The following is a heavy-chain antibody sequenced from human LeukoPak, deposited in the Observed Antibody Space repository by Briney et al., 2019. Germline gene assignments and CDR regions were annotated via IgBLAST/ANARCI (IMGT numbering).Heavy chain of an antibody. CDR3: ARGYCSGGGCYSVENWFDP. CDR2: MNPNSGNT. CDR1: GYTITSYD. J-gene: IGHJ5*02. V-gene: IGHV1-8*01. Sequence: ASVKVSCKTSGYTITSYDINWLRQATGQGLEWMGWMNPNSGNTGYAQKFQGSVTITRDTTISTAYMELSRLRSDDTAVYYCARGYCSGGGCYSVENWFDPWGQGTLVTVSS. D-gene: IGHD2-15*01.